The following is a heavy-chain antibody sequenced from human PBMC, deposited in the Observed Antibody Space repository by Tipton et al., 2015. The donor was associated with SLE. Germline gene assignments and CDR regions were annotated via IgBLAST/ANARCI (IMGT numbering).Heavy chain of an antibody. CDR3: ARTVGSHRNYYFDY. Sequence: TLSLTCTVSGGPASSYYWSWIRLPPGKGLECIGYIYYSGSGNYNPSLKSRVTMSIDTSKNQFSMKLSSVTAADTAVYYCARTVGSHRNYYFDYWGQGTLVTVSP. D-gene: IGHD1-26*01. J-gene: IGHJ4*02. V-gene: IGHV4-59*02. CDR1: GGPASSYY. CDR2: IYYSGSG.